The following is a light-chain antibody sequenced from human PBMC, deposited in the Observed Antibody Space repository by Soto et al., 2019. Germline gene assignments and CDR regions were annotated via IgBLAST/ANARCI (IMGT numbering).Light chain of an antibody. CDR1: QSVSSSY. J-gene: IGKJ2*01. Sequence: EIVLTQSPGTLSLSPGERATLSCRASQSVSSSYLAWYQQKLGQAPRLLIYGASSRATGIPDRFSGSGSGKDFTLTISRLEPEDFAVYYCKQYGSSPVTFGQGTKMEIK. CDR3: KQYGSSPVT. CDR2: GAS. V-gene: IGKV3-20*01.